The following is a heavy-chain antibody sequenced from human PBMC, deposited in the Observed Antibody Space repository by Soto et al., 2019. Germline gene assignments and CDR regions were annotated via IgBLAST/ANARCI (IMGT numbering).Heavy chain of an antibody. CDR1: GFTFSGSA. CDR2: IRSKANSYAT. CDR3: TRRYCSGGSCISFDY. Sequence: EVQLVESGGGLVQPGGSLKLSCAASGFTFSGSAMHWVRQASGKGLEWVGRIRSKANSYATAYAASVKGRFTMSRDDSKNTAYLQMNSLKTEDTAVYYCTRRYCSGGSCISFDYWGQGTLVTVSS. J-gene: IGHJ4*02. V-gene: IGHV3-73*02. D-gene: IGHD2-15*01.